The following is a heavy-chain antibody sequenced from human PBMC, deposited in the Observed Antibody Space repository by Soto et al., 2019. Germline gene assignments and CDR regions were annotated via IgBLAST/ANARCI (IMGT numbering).Heavy chain of an antibody. J-gene: IGHJ5*02. CDR2: FDPEDGET. CDR3: ARASSAEYCSGGSCYGNWFDP. CDR1: GYTLTEVS. D-gene: IGHD2-15*01. Sequence: ASVKGSCKVSGYTLTEVSMHWVRQAPGKGLEWMGGFDPEDGETIYAQKLQGRVTMTENTSTGTAYMELSSLRSEDTAVYYCARASSAEYCSGGSCYGNWFDPWGQGTLVTVSS. V-gene: IGHV1-24*01.